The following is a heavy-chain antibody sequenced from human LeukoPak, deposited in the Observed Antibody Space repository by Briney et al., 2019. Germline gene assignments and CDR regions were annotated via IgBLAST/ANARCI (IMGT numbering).Heavy chain of an antibody. J-gene: IGHJ6*03. CDR3: ARDRTAEAGNDYYMGV. Sequence: GGSLRLSCAASGFAFDDYTMHWVRQPPGKGLEWISLITWDGGTTYYADSVRGRFTISRDNSKNSLFLRMNSLRPEDTALYYCARDRTAEAGNDYYMGVWGNGTTVIVSS. D-gene: IGHD6-13*01. CDR1: GFAFDDYT. V-gene: IGHV3-43*01. CDR2: ITWDGGTT.